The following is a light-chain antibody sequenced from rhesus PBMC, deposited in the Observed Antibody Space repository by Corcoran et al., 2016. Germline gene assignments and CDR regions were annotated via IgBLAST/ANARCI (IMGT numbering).Light chain of an antibody. CDR3: QQYNNSPFT. V-gene: IGKV1-66*01. J-gene: IGKJ3*01. CDR1: QGINHY. Sequence: DIQMTQSPSSLSASVGDRVTITCRASQGINHYLRWYQQKPGKAPKPLNNYASSLETGVPSRFSGSGSGTDYTLTISSLQPEDIATYYCQQYNNSPFTFGPGTKLDIK. CDR2: YAS.